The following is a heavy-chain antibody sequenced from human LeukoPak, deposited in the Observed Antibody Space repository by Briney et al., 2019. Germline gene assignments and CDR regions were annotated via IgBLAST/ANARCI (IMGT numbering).Heavy chain of an antibody. CDR2: IYYSGST. CDR1: GGSISSYY. CDR3: ASQIVGATRGPNFDY. Sequence: SETLFLTCTVSGGSISSYYWSWIRQPPGKGLEWIGSIYYSGSTYYNPSLKSRVTISVDTSKNQFSLKLSSVTAADTAVYYCASQIVGATRGPNFDYWGQGTLVTVSS. V-gene: IGHV4-39*07. D-gene: IGHD1-26*01. J-gene: IGHJ4*02.